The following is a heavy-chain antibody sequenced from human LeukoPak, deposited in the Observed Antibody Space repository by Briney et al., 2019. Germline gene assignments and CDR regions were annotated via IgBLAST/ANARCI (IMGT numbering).Heavy chain of an antibody. CDR1: GFTFSSFD. D-gene: IGHD3-22*01. V-gene: IGHV3-21*01. Sequence: PGGSLRLSCAASGFTFSSFDMNWVRQAPGKGLEWVSSISSSSSYIYYADSVKGRFTISRDNAKNSLYLQTNSLRAEDTAVYYCARDIPSPYYYDSSGDAFDIWGQGTMVTVSS. J-gene: IGHJ3*02. CDR3: ARDIPSPYYYDSSGDAFDI. CDR2: ISSSSSYI.